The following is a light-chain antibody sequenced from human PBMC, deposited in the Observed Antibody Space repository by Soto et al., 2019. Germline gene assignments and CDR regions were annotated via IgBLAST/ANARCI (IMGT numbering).Light chain of an antibody. CDR1: SSDIGRYNF. V-gene: IGLV2-14*01. J-gene: IGLJ1*01. CDR3: NSYTSTSPPYV. Sequence: QSVLTQPASVSGSAGQSISISCTGTSSDIGRYNFVSWYQQRPGQAPKLLIFDVSHRPSGISDRFSGSKSGYMASLTISGLQAEDEADYYCNSYTSTSPPYVFGTG. CDR2: DVS.